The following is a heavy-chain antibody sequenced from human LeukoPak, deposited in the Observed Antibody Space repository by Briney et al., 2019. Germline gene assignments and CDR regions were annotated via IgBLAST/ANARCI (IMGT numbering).Heavy chain of an antibody. CDR3: ASGRDSSGYLAHTVYFQH. J-gene: IGHJ1*01. D-gene: IGHD3-22*01. V-gene: IGHV1-18*01. CDR2: INAYNGNT. CDR1: GYTFTSYG. Sequence: GSVKVSCKASGYTFTSYGISWVRQAPGQGLEWMGWINAYNGNTNYAQKLQGRVTMTTDTSTSTAYMELRSLRSDDTAVYYCASGRDSSGYLAHTVYFQHWGQGTLVTVSS.